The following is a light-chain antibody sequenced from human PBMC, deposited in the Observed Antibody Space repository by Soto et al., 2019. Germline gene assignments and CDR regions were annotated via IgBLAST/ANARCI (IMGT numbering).Light chain of an antibody. Sequence: DIQMTQSPSSLSASVGDRVTITCQASQDIRKYLSWYQQKPGRATKLLIYDASNLETGVPSRFSGSGYGSDFTFTISSLQPEDVATYYCQHYDHLPPFTFGPGTKVAVK. CDR1: QDIRKY. J-gene: IGKJ3*01. CDR2: DAS. CDR3: QHYDHLPPFT. V-gene: IGKV1-33*01.